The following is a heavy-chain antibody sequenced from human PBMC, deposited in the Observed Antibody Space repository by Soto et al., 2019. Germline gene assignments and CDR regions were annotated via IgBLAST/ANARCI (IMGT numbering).Heavy chain of an antibody. Sequence: PSETLSLTCTVSGGSISSGGYYWSWIRQHPGKGLEWIGYIYYSGSTYYNPSLKSRVTISVDTSKNQFSLKLSSVTAADTAVYYCARDPRILEWFNAFEIWGQGTMVTVSS. CDR3: ARDPRILEWFNAFEI. V-gene: IGHV4-31*03. CDR1: GGSISSGGYY. CDR2: IYYSGST. J-gene: IGHJ3*02. D-gene: IGHD3-3*01.